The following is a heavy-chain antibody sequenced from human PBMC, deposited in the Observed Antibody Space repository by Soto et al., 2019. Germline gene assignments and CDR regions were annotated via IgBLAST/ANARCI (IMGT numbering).Heavy chain of an antibody. CDR2: IYSGGYT. V-gene: IGHV3-53*01. CDR1: GFTVSNNY. Sequence: EVQLVESGGGLIQPGGSLRLSCAVSGFTVSNNYMSWVRQAPGKGLEGVSVIYSGGYTAYGDSVKGRFTNSRDNSKNNLYLAMYGRGAADAAVFFCAAGRGGGGYWGQGTLVTVSS. CDR3: AAGRGGGGY. J-gene: IGHJ4*02. D-gene: IGHD3-10*01.